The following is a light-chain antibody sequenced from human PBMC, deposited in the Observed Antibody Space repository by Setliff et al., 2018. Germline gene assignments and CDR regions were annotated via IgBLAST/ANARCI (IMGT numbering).Light chain of an antibody. CDR1: SSDVGGYNY. Sequence: QSALTQHPSASGSPGQSVTISCTGTSSDVGGYNYVSWYQQHPGKAPKLMIYEVSKWPSGVPDRFSGSKSGNTASLTVSGLQAEDEADYYCSSYAGSNNYVCGTGTKVTV. CDR3: SSYAGSNNYV. V-gene: IGLV2-8*01. J-gene: IGLJ1*01. CDR2: EVS.